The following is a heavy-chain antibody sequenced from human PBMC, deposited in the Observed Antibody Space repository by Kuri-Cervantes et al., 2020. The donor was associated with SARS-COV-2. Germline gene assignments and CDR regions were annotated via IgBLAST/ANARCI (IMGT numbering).Heavy chain of an antibody. CDR2: IIPIFGTA. Sequence: SVKVSCKASGYSFTTYGMNWVRQAPGQGLEWMGGIIPIFGTANYAQKFQGRVTITADESTSTAYMELSSLRSEDTAVYYCARGDGYNDYYYYMDVWGKGTTVTVSS. D-gene: IGHD5-24*01. CDR3: ARGDGYNDYYYYMDV. CDR1: GYSFTTYG. J-gene: IGHJ6*03. V-gene: IGHV1-69*13.